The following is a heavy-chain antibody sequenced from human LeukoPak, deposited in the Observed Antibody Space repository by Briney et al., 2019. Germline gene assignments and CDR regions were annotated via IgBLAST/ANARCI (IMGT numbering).Heavy chain of an antibody. CDR1: GSTFRMYA. CDR3: AKDGLSYDGSTHVYYFQS. V-gene: IGHV3-23*01. Sequence: PGGSLRLSCTASGSTFRMYAMSWVRQAPGKGLESVASIIYDGRHTYYAASVKGRFTISRDNSQNTLYLQMNSLRAEDTALYYCAKDGLSYDGSTHVYYFQSLGQGTLVTVSS. D-gene: IGHD3-22*01. J-gene: IGHJ4*02. CDR2: IIYDGRHT.